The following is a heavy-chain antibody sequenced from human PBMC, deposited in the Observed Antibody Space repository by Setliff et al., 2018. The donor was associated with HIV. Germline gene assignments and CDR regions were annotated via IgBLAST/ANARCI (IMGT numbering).Heavy chain of an antibody. CDR3: TIPASSLAPN. CDR1: GASVSSSSYY. CDR2: IRSSGDT. V-gene: IGHV4-39*01. J-gene: IGHJ4*02. Sequence: SETLSLTCSVSGASVSSSSYYWGWIRQSPGKGLEWIASIRSSGDTYYNPSLQSRVIISVDTSNNQISLKLTSVTAADTAVYYCTIPASSLAPNWGRGTQVTVSS.